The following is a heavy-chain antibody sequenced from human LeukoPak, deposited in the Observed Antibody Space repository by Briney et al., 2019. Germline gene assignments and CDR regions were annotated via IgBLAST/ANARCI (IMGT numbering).Heavy chain of an antibody. D-gene: IGHD6-13*01. J-gene: IGHJ5*02. CDR2: ISSSGSTI. CDR1: GFTFSDYY. Sequence: PGGSLRLSCAASGFTFSDYYMSWIRQAPGKGLEWVSYISSSGSTIYYADSVKGRFTISRDNAKNSLYLQMNSLRAEDTAVYYCARDLLSSWVARADWFDPWGQGTLVTVSS. CDR3: ARDLLSSWVARADWFDP. V-gene: IGHV3-11*04.